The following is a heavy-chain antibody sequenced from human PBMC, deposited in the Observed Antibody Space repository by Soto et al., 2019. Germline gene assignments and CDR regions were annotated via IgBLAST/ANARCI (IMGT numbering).Heavy chain of an antibody. CDR1: GFTFKSYA. D-gene: IGHD6-19*01. CDR2: TPGSGGST. V-gene: IGHV3-23*01. J-gene: IGHJ4*02. CDR3: AKGGNTGWFYFDF. Sequence: QLLESGGAFVQTGGSLRLSCAASGFTFKSYAMNWVRQAPGKGLEWVASTPGSGGSTYYADSVKGRFTISRDNSKNTLYLHLSNLKAEDTAIYYCAKGGNTGWFYFDFWGQGTLVTVSS.